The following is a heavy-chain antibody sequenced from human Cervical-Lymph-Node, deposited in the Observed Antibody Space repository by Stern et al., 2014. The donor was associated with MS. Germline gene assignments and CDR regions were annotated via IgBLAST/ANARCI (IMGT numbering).Heavy chain of an antibody. CDR1: GFPLEMYS. V-gene: IGHV3-48*01. Sequence: EVQLVQSGGTLVQPGGSLRLSCAASGFPLEMYSMDWIRQAPGKGPEWLSFISRDSEFIFYAASVRGRFTIARDNAKNALSLYMNRLRAEDTAVYYCSRGFLENSFDVWGQGTMVPVSS. D-gene: IGHD2/OR15-2a*01. CDR2: ISRDSEFI. J-gene: IGHJ3*01. CDR3: SRGFLENSFDV.